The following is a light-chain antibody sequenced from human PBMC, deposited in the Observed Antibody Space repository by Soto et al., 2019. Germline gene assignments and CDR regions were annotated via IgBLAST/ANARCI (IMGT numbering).Light chain of an antibody. CDR1: QSLEHSYVNTY. J-gene: IGKJ2*01. Sequence: DVVMTQTPLSSPVPLGQPASISCRSSQSLEHSYVNTYLNWLHQRPGQPPRLLIYKVSHRFSGVPDRFSGSGAGTDFTLKISRVEAEDVGIYYCMQATHYRPYTFGPGTKLEIK. CDR3: MQATHYRPYT. V-gene: IGKV2-24*01. CDR2: KVS.